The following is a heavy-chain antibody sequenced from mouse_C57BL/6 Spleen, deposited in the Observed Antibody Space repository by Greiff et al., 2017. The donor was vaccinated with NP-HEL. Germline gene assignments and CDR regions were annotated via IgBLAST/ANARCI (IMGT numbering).Heavy chain of an antibody. J-gene: IGHJ4*01. CDR2: IDPENGDT. CDR3: TTGGNSYRDYYAMDY. V-gene: IGHV14-4*01. D-gene: IGHD1-1*01. Sequence: VQLQQSGAELVRPGASVKLSCTASGFNIKDDYMHWVKQRPEQGLEWIGWIDPENGDTEYASKFQGKATITADTPSNTAYLQLSSLTSEDTAFYYCTTGGNSYRDYYAMDYWGQGTSVTVSS. CDR1: GFNIKDDY.